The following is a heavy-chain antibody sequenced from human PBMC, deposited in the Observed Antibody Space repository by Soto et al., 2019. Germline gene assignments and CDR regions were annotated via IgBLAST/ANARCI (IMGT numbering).Heavy chain of an antibody. CDR3: ARGIGDYDILTGYWSGAFDI. Sequence: PSETLSLTCTVSGGSISSYYWSWIRQPQGKGLDWIGYIYYSGSTNYNPSLKSRVTISVDTSKNQFSLKLSSVTAADTAVYYCARGIGDYDILTGYWSGAFDIWGQGTMVTVSS. CDR1: GGSISSYY. D-gene: IGHD3-9*01. J-gene: IGHJ3*02. CDR2: IYYSGST. V-gene: IGHV4-59*01.